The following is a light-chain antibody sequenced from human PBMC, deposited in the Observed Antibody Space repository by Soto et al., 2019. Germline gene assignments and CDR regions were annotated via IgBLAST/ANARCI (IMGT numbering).Light chain of an antibody. J-gene: IGLJ1*01. Sequence: QSVLTQPASVSGSPGQSITISCTGTSSDVGAYDYVSWYQQHPDKAPKLIIYVVSNRPSGVSNRFSGSKSCNTASLTISGLQAEDEADYYCSLYTSSDTPYVFGTGTKLTVL. CDR2: VVS. CDR1: SSDVGAYDY. V-gene: IGLV2-14*01. CDR3: SLYTSSDTPYV.